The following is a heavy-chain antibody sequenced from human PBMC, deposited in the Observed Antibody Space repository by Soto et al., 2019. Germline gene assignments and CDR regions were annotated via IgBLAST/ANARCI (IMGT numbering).Heavy chain of an antibody. CDR3: ARQGWELRSPFDY. J-gene: IGHJ4*02. CDR2: IYYSGST. D-gene: IGHD1-26*01. CDR1: GGSISSSSYY. V-gene: IGHV4-39*01. Sequence: LSLTCTVSGGSISSSSYYWGWIRQPPGKGLEWIGSIYYSGSTYYNPSLKSRVTISVDTSKNQFSLKLSSVTAADTAVYYCARQGWELRSPFDYWGQGTLVTVSS.